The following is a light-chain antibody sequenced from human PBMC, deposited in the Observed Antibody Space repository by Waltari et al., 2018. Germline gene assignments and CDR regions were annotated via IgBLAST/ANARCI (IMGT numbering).Light chain of an antibody. Sequence: EIVLTQSPDVQSATPTENVTITCRASQAIGVNLHWYQQKPGQSPKLLIKFASQAVSGVPSRFSGSGGGTDFTLTINALEAEDAAAYYCHQSGNLPWTFGQGTKVEIK. CDR3: HQSGNLPWT. CDR1: QAIGVN. V-gene: IGKV6D-21*02. J-gene: IGKJ1*01. CDR2: FAS.